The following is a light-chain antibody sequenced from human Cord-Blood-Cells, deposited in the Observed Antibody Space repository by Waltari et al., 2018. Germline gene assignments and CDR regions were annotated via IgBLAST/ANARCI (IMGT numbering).Light chain of an antibody. CDR2: EVS. CDR3: SSYAGSNNLV. CDR1: RSDVGGYNY. Sequence: QSALTQPPSASGAPGQSVPISCTRTRSDVGGYNYVSWYQQHPGKAPKLMIYEVSKRPSGVPDRFSGSKSVNTASLTVSGLQAEDEADYYCSSYAGSNNLVFGGGTKLTVL. V-gene: IGLV2-8*01. J-gene: IGLJ2*01.